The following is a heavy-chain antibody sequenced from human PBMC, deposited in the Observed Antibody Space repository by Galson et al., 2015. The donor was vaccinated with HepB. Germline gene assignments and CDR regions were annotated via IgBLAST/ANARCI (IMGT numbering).Heavy chain of an antibody. Sequence: SLRLSCAASAFTFSGYWMHWVRQAPGKGLVWVSRIKSDGSTTSYADSVKGRFTISRDNAKNTLYLQMDSLRAEDTAVYYCVRSDWFDPWGQGTLVTVSS. CDR2: IKSDGSTT. V-gene: IGHV3-74*01. J-gene: IGHJ5*02. CDR3: VRSDWFDP. CDR1: AFTFSGYW.